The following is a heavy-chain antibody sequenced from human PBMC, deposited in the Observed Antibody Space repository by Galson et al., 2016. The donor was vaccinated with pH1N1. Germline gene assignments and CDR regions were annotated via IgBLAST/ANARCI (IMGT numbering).Heavy chain of an antibody. V-gene: IGHV4-39*01. D-gene: IGHD4-17*01. CDR2: IYYSGST. J-gene: IGHJ5*02. CDR1: GGSISSSSYY. Sequence: ATLSLTCTVSGGSISSSSYYLGWIRQPPGKGLEWIGSIYYSGSTSYNPSRKSPVTISVDTSKTQFSLKLSSVTAADTAVYYCGSHEHGDYVVWIDPWGQGTLVTVSS. CDR3: GSHEHGDYVVWIDP.